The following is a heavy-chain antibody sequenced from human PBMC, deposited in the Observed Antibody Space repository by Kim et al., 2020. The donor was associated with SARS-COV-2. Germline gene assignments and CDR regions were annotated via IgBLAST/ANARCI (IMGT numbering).Heavy chain of an antibody. CDR1: GGSISSGGYY. CDR3: AYAPRGRSAPLDY. J-gene: IGHJ4*02. V-gene: IGHV4-31*03. Sequence: SETLSLTCTVSGGSISSGGYYWSWIRQHPGKGLEWIGYIYYSGSTYYNPSLKSRVTISVDTSKNQFSLKLSSVTAADTAVYYCAYAPRGRSAPLDYWGQGTLVTVSS. D-gene: IGHD3-3*01. CDR2: IYYSGST.